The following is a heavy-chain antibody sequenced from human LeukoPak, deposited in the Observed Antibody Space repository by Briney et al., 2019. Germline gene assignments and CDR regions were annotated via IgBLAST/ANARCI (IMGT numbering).Heavy chain of an antibody. Sequence: GGSLRLSCAASGFTFSGYAMHWVRQAPGKGLEWVALISYDGSNKYYADSVNGRSTISRDNSKNTLYLQMNSLRAKDTAVYYCAKGGIRFLEWLLSLDAFDIWGQGTMVTVSS. CDR1: GFTFSGYA. V-gene: IGHV3-30-3*01. CDR2: ISYDGSNK. D-gene: IGHD3-3*01. CDR3: AKGGIRFLEWLLSLDAFDI. J-gene: IGHJ3*02.